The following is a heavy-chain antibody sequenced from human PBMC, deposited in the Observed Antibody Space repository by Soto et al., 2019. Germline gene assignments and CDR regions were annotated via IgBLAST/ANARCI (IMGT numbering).Heavy chain of an antibody. CDR3: ARLEGLATISYYFDF. J-gene: IGHJ4*02. CDR2: INHSGST. Sequence: SETLSLTCAVYGGTFSGYYWSWIRQPPGKGLEWIGGINHSGSTNYNPSLQTRVTISVDTSKSQFSLKLNSVTAADSAVYFCARLEGLATISYYFDFWGPGALVTVSS. V-gene: IGHV4-34*01. D-gene: IGHD3-9*01. CDR1: GGTFSGYY.